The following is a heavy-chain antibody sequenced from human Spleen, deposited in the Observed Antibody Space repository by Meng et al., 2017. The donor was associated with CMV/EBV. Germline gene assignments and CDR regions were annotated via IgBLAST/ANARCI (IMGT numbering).Heavy chain of an antibody. CDR1: GFTVSNTY. D-gene: IGHD3-3*01. V-gene: IGHV3-66*02. J-gene: IGHJ4*02. CDR2: IQNDGTT. Sequence: SCVVSGFTVSNTYLSWVRQAPGKGLEWVSIIQNDGTTYYTDSVKGRFTISRDNSKNTLYLQMNSLRTEDTAVYYCASHDFWSGNRDYWGQGALVTVSS. CDR3: ASHDFWSGNRDY.